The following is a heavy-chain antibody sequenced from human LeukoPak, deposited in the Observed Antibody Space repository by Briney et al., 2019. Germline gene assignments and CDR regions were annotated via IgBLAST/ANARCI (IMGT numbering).Heavy chain of an antibody. Sequence: PGGSLRLSCEASGFTFSSYEMNSVRQAPGKGLEWVQYISSSGSTIYYADSVKGRFTISRDNAKNSLYLQMRSLRADDTAVYYCARGLKVSYYGAYWGQGTLFTVSS. D-gene: IGHD2-21*01. CDR2: ISSSGSTI. J-gene: IGHJ4*02. CDR3: ARGLKVSYYGAY. CDR1: GFTFSSYE. V-gene: IGHV3-48*03.